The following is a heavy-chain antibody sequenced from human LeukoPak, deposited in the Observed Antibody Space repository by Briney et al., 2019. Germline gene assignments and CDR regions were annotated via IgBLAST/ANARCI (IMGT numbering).Heavy chain of an antibody. CDR1: GYTFTGYY. J-gene: IGHJ4*02. D-gene: IGHD3-22*01. CDR2: INPNSGGT. CDR3: HYYDSSGYYQFDY. Sequence: ASVKVSCKASGYTFTGYYMHWVRQAPGQGLEWMGRINPNSGGTSYAQKFQGRVTMTRDTSISTAYMELSRLRSDDTAVYYCHYYDSSGYYQFDYWGQGTLVTVSS. V-gene: IGHV1-2*06.